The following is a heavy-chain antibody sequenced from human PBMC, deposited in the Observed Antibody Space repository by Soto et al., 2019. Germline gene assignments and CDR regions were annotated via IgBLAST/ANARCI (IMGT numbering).Heavy chain of an antibody. Sequence: QVQLVQSGAEVKKPGSSVKVSCKASGGTFSSHAISWVRQSPGQGLDWMGGVIPIFGTANYAQKFQRRVTITADESTSTAYMELSSLRSEDTAVYYCAREGEEHTAMVWGIGFGPWGQGTLVTVSS. CDR1: GGTFSSHA. V-gene: IGHV1-69*01. CDR3: AREGEEHTAMVWGIGFGP. D-gene: IGHD5-18*01. CDR2: VIPIFGTA. J-gene: IGHJ5*02.